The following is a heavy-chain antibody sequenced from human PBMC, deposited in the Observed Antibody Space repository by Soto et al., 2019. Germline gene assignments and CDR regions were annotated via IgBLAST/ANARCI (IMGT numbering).Heavy chain of an antibody. CDR2: ISYSGGST. D-gene: IGHD1-26*01. CDR1: GFTFSSYA. V-gene: IGHV3-23*01. J-gene: IGHJ2*01. Sequence: EVQLLESGGGLVQPGGSLRLSCAASGFTFSSYAMSWFRQAPGKGLEWVSAISYSGGSTYYADSVKGRFTISRDNSKNTLYLQMNSLRAEDTAVYYCAKVGPRWELFHWFFDLWGRGTLVTGSS. CDR3: AKVGPRWELFHWFFDL.